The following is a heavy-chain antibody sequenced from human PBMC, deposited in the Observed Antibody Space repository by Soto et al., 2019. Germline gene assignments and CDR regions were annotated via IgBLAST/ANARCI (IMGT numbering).Heavy chain of an antibody. V-gene: IGHV3-23*01. D-gene: IGHD1-1*01. CDR3: AKPQTRVRNYFDY. J-gene: IGHJ4*02. CDR1: GSTFISYA. Sequence: GGSLRLSCAASGSTFISYAMSWVRQAPGKGLEWVSAISGSGGSTYYADSVKGRFTISRDNSKNTLYLQMNSLRAEDTAVYYCAKPQTRVRNYFDYWGQGTLVTVSS. CDR2: ISGSGGST.